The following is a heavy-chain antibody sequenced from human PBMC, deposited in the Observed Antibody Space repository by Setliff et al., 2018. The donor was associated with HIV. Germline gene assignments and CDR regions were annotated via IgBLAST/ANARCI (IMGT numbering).Heavy chain of an antibody. CDR1: GGSFSAYH. J-gene: IGHJ3*02. V-gene: IGHV4-34*01. D-gene: IGHD6-19*01. CDR3: ARRGGIAVAGRGLTRGFDI. Sequence: SETLSLTCAVYGGSFSAYHWSWIRQTPGKGLEWLGEINHSGSTAYNLALESRVSMSIDTSKNQFSLRLTSVTAADTAVNYCARRGGIAVAGRGLTRGFDIWGQGTSVTVSS. CDR2: INHSGST.